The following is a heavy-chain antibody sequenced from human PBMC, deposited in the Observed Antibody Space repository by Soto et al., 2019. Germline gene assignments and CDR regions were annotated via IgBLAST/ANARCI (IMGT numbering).Heavy chain of an antibody. CDR3: AKVGVYSSSSKLYYGMDV. CDR2: ISWNSGSI. Sequence: EVQLVESGGGLVQPGRSLRLSCAASGFTFDDYAMHWVRQAPGKGLEWVSGISWNSGSIGYADSVKGRFTISRDNAKNSLYLQMNSLRAEDTALYYCAKVGVYSSSSKLYYGMDVWGQGTTVTVSS. J-gene: IGHJ6*02. D-gene: IGHD6-6*01. V-gene: IGHV3-9*01. CDR1: GFTFDDYA.